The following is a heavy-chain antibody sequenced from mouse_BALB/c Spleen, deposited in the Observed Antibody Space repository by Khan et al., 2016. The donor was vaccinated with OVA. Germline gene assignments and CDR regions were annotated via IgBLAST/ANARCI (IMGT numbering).Heavy chain of an antibody. V-gene: IGHV3-2*02. CDR3: AKDGSRYNYAMDY. D-gene: IGHD2-3*01. CDR2: ISSSGST. Sequence: EVQLKESGPGLVKPSQSLSLTCTVTGYSITSDYAWNWIRQFPGNNLEWMGYISSSGSTYYNPALKSRISITRHTSTNQFFLQLNSVTTEDTSTYDCAKDGSRYNYAMDYWGQGTSVTVSS. CDR1: GYSITSDYA. J-gene: IGHJ4*01.